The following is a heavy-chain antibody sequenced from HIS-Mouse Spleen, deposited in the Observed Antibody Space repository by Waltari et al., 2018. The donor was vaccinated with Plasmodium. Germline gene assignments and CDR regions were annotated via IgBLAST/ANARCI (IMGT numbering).Heavy chain of an antibody. CDR2: RSYDGSNK. D-gene: IGHD3-3*01. CDR3: AKEVLGYYDFWSRPDY. J-gene: IGHJ4*02. V-gene: IGHV3-30*18. CDR1: GFTFSSYG. Sequence: QVQLVASGGVVVQPGRSLRLSCAASGFTFSSYGMHWVRQAPGKGLEWVAVRSYDGSNKYYEDSVKGRFTISRDNSKNTLYLQMNSLRAEDTAVYYCAKEVLGYYDFWSRPDYWGQGTLVTVSS.